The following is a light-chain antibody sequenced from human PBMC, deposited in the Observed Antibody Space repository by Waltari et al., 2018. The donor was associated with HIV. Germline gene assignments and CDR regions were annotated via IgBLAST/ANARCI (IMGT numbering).Light chain of an antibody. CDR2: NDY. Sequence: QSALTQPPSTSGTPGQRVTMSSSGSSSNVGRDNVYWYQQIPGTAPKLLIYNDYQRPSGVPDRFSGSKSGTSASLAISGLRSEDEADYYCAAWDNILSGYVFGTGTKVTVL. CDR1: SSNVGRDN. CDR3: AAWDNILSGYV. V-gene: IGLV1-47*01. J-gene: IGLJ1*01.